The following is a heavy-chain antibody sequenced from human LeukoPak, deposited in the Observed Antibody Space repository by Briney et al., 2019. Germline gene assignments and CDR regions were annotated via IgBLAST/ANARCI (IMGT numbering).Heavy chain of an antibody. Sequence: SETLSLTCNVSGYSIGSGYFWGWIRQPPGKGLEWIGGVYSSGSIYYNPSLESRLTISLKTSKNQFSLKLRSVTAADTAVYYCARRPDWGYDYYMDVWGKGTTVTVSS. CDR2: VYSSGSI. CDR3: ARRPDWGYDYYMDV. J-gene: IGHJ6*03. CDR1: GYSIGSGYF. V-gene: IGHV4-38-2*02. D-gene: IGHD3-16*01.